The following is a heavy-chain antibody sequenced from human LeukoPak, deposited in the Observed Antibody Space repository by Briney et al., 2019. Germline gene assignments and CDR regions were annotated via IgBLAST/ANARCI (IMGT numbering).Heavy chain of an antibody. V-gene: IGHV1-8*01. CDR1: GYTFTSYD. J-gene: IGHJ4*02. D-gene: IGHD6-19*01. CDR2: MNPNSGNT. Sequence: ASVKVSCKASGYTFTSYDINWVRQATGQGLERMGWMNPNSGNTGYAQKFQGRVTMTRNTSISTAYMELSSLRAQDTALYYCAKDSKAVTGTGNIDYWGQGTLVTVSS. CDR3: AKDSKAVTGTGNIDY.